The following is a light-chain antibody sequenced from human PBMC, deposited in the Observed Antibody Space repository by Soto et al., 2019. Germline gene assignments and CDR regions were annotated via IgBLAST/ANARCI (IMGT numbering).Light chain of an antibody. CDR1: RSDVGGYNY. CDR2: DVS. V-gene: IGLV2-14*01. J-gene: IGLJ1*01. Sequence: QSALTQPASVSGSPGQSITISCTGTRSDVGGYNYVSWYQQHPGKAPKLMIYDVSNRPSGVSSRFSGSKSGNTASLTISGLQAEDEADYYCSSYTSSSTYVFGIGTKLTVL. CDR3: SSYTSSSTYV.